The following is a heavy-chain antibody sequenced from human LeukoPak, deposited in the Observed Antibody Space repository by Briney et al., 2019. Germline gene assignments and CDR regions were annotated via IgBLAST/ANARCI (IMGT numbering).Heavy chain of an antibody. CDR1: GFTFSNYV. D-gene: IGHD6-19*01. CDR3: VKVGGGGGWYWSP. J-gene: IGHJ5*02. V-gene: IGHV3-23*01. CDR2: ISDSGDDT. Sequence: PGGSLRLSCTGSGFTFSNYVMSCVREAPGKRLGWGSRISDSGDDTDYADFVKGRFTISRDNSKNTLFLQMNILRVEDTAVYYCVKVGGGGGWYWSPWGQGTLVTVSS.